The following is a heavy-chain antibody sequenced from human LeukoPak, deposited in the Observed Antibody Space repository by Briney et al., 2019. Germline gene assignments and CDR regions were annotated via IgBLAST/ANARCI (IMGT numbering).Heavy chain of an antibody. V-gene: IGHV3-30*02. CDR1: GFTFSSYG. Sequence: GGSLRLSCAASGFTFSSYGIHWVRQAPGKGLEWVAFIRHDGSNKYYADSVKGRFTISRDNSKSTLYLQMNSLRAEDTAVYYCAKDMSGGDCPDYWGQGTLVTVSS. CDR2: IRHDGSNK. CDR3: AKDMSGGDCPDY. D-gene: IGHD2-21*02. J-gene: IGHJ4*02.